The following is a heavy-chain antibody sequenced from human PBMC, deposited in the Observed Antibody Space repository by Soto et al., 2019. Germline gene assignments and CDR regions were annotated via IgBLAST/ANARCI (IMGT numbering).Heavy chain of an antibody. D-gene: IGHD5-12*01. CDR2: ISSDGSRT. V-gene: IGHV3-74*01. Sequence: EVQLVESGGTLVQPGGSLRLSYAASGFTFSAYWMYWVRQAPGKGLVWVSHISSDGSRTSYADSVKGRFTISRDNAKNTVYLQMNSLRADDTAVYYCARVTVATWNNWGQGTLVTVSS. CDR1: GFTFSAYW. J-gene: IGHJ4*02. CDR3: ARVTVATWNN.